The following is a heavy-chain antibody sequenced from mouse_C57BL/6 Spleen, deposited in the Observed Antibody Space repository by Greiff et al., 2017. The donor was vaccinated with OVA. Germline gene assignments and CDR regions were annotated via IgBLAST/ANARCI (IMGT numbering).Heavy chain of an antibody. V-gene: IGHV3-6*01. D-gene: IGHD2-3*01. CDR2: ISYDGSN. Sequence: DVKVEESGPGLVKPSQSLSLTCSVTGYSITSGYYWNWIRQFPGNKLEWMGYISYDGSNNYNPSLKNRISITRDTSKNQFFLKLNSVTTEDTATYYCARDPDDGPYYYAMDYWGQGTSVTVSS. CDR3: ARDPDDGPYYYAMDY. J-gene: IGHJ4*01. CDR1: GYSITSGYY.